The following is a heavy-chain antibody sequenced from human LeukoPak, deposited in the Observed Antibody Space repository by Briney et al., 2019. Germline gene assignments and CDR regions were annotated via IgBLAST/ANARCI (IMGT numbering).Heavy chain of an antibody. Sequence: GGSLRLSCAASGFTFSSYSKNWVRQAPGKGLEWVSSISSSSSYIYYADSVKGRFTISRDNAKNSLYLQMNSLRAEDTAVYYCARDVGITARTEYFQHWGQGTLVTVSS. CDR2: ISSSSSYI. J-gene: IGHJ1*01. CDR1: GFTFSSYS. CDR3: ARDVGITARTEYFQH. V-gene: IGHV3-21*01. D-gene: IGHD6-6*01.